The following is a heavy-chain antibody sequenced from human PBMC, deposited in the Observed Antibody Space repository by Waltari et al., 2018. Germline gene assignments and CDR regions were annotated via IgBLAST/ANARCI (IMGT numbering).Heavy chain of an antibody. CDR2: IKQGGSEK. J-gene: IGHJ4*02. CDR3: VRSQGFLSDQ. CDR1: GFTFSSYW. V-gene: IGHV3-7*03. D-gene: IGHD2-21*01. Sequence: EVQLVESGGGLVQPGGSLRLSCAASGFTFSSYWMNGVRQAPGKGLEWVAIIKQGGSEKYYVDSVKGRFTISRDNAENSLYLQMNSLRGEDTALYYCVRSQGFLSDQWGQGSLVTVSS.